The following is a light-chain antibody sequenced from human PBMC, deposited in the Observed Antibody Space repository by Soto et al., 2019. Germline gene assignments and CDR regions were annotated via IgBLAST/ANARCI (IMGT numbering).Light chain of an antibody. Sequence: DIQMTQSPSSLSASVGDRVTITCQASQDISNYLNWYQQKPGKAPKLLIYDASKLETGVPSRFSGSGSGTDFTFTISSLQPEDIATYYCQQYDNLPALTFCGGTKVEIK. V-gene: IGKV1-33*01. CDR1: QDISNY. CDR2: DAS. CDR3: QQYDNLPALT. J-gene: IGKJ4*01.